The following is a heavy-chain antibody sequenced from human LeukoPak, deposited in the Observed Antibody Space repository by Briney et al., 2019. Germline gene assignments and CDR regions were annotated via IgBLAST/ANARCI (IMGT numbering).Heavy chain of an antibody. J-gene: IGHJ2*01. V-gene: IGHV4-34*01. CDR3: ARGIYNYGSDCYFDL. CDR2: INHSGST. D-gene: IGHD5-18*01. Sequence: SETLSLTCAVYGGSFSGYYWSWIRQPPGKGLEWIGEINHSGSTNYNPSLKGRVTISVDTSKNQFSLKLTSVTAADTAVYYCARGIYNYGSDCYFDLWGRGTLVTVSS. CDR1: GGSFSGYY.